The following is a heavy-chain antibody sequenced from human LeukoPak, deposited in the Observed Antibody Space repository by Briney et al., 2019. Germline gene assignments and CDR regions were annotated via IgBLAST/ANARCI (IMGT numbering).Heavy chain of an antibody. CDR2: ISGDGSRQ. CDR1: GFTFSNYW. D-gene: IGHD3-22*01. J-gene: IGHJ3*02. V-gene: IGHV3-7*01. CDR3: VRDANYHDGSNYYDVLDI. Sequence: GGSLRLSCAASGFTFSNYWMVWVRQAPGEGLEWVSHISGDGSRQYYVDSVKGRFTISRDNAKNSLYLQMSSLRADDTAVYYCVRDANYHDGSNYYDVLDIWGQGTMVTVSS.